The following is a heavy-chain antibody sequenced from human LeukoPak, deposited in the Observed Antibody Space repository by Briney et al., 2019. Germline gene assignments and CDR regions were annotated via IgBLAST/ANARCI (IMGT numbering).Heavy chain of an antibody. Sequence: ASVKVSCKASGYTFTSYGISWVRQAPGQGLEWMGLISAYNGNTNYAQKLQGRVTMTTDTSTSTAYMELRSLRSDDTAVYYCARDTISGYCSSTSCPYYFDYWGQGTLVTVSS. D-gene: IGHD2-2*03. V-gene: IGHV1-18*01. J-gene: IGHJ4*02. CDR1: GYTFTSYG. CDR2: ISAYNGNT. CDR3: ARDTISGYCSSTSCPYYFDY.